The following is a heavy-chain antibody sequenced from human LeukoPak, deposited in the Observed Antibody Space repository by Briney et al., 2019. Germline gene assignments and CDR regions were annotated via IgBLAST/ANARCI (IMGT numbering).Heavy chain of an antibody. D-gene: IGHD6-13*01. V-gene: IGHV1-69*01. CDR3: ARYGGYDPYSSSWYSYDY. CDR2: IIPIFGTP. Sequence: AVKISCKASGGTFSSYAISWVRQAPGQGLEWMGGIIPIFGTPNYAQKFQGRVTITADESTSTAYMELSSLRSEDTAVYYCARYGGYDPYSSSWYSYDYWGQGTLVTVSS. J-gene: IGHJ4*02. CDR1: GGTFSSYA.